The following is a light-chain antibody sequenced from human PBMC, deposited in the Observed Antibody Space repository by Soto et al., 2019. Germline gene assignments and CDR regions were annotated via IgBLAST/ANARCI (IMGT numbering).Light chain of an antibody. V-gene: IGKV1-5*03. J-gene: IGKJ1*01. CDR3: QRHNDKFT. CDR1: QSISSW. CDR2: KAS. Sequence: DIPMTQSPSTLSASVGDRVTITCRASQSISSWLAWYQQNPGKARKLLIYKASTLESGVPSRFSGSGSRTELSLAISNLQREDSATYYCQRHNDKFTSGQRTKVE.